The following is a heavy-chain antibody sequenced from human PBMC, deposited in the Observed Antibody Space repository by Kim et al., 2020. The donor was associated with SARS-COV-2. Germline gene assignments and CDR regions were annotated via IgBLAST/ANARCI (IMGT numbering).Heavy chain of an antibody. J-gene: IGHJ4*02. Sequence: GGSLRLSCAASGVTFSSYPMTWVRQAPGKGLEWVSGISGSSIVTNYADSVKGRFTISRDNSKNTLYLQMNSLRAEDTAVYYCGSSRGLDYWGQGTLVIVSS. CDR2: ISGSSIVT. D-gene: IGHD2-2*01. CDR1: GVTFSSYP. V-gene: IGHV3-23*01. CDR3: GSSRGLDY.